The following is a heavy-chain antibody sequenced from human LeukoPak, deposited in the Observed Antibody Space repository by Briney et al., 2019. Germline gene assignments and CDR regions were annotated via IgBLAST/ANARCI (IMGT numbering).Heavy chain of an antibody. CDR1: GFTFSSYA. Sequence: GGSLRLSCAASGFTFSSYAMHWVRQAPGKGLEWVAVISYDGSNKYYADSVKGRFTISRDNSKNTLYLQMNSLRAEDTAVYYCAKPHYYDSSGYFGYWGQGTLVTVSS. CDR2: ISYDGSNK. J-gene: IGHJ4*02. D-gene: IGHD3-22*01. V-gene: IGHV3-30*04. CDR3: AKPHYYDSSGYFGY.